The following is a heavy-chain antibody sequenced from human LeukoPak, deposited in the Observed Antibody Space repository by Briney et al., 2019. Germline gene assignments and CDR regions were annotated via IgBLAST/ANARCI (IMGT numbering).Heavy chain of an antibody. CDR1: GFTFTSYS. D-gene: IGHD2-2*01. V-gene: IGHV3-21*01. CDR2: ISSSSNYI. J-gene: IGHJ4*02. Sequence: GGSLRLSCAASGFTFTSYSINWVRQAPGKGLEWVSSISSSSNYIYYADSLKGRFTISRDNAKNSLYLQVNSLRAEDTAVYFCARGQLPTFDYLGQGTLVTVSS. CDR3: ARGQLPTFDY.